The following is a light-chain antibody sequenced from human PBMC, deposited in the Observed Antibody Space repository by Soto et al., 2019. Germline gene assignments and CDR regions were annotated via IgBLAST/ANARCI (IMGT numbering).Light chain of an antibody. CDR1: QSVSSN. Sequence: EKVLTQSPVTLSLSPGERATLSCRASQSVSSNYLAWYQQKPGQAPRLLIYGASTRATGVPARFSGSGSGTDFTLTISSLQSEDFAVYYCQQYNNWPGTFGQGTKVDIK. V-gene: IGKV3-15*01. CDR3: QQYNNWPGT. CDR2: GAS. J-gene: IGKJ1*01.